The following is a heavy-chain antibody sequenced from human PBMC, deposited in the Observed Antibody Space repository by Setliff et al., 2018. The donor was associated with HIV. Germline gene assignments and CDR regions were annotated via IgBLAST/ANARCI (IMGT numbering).Heavy chain of an antibody. D-gene: IGHD3-3*01. CDR2: IWPTDSDT. CDR3: ARLSKYYDFWTPDS. J-gene: IGHJ4*02. CDR1: EYSFTNYW. Sequence: GESLKISCQGSEYSFTNYWVGWVRQMPDKGLEWMGLIWPTDSDTIYSPSFQGQVTLSADKSISTVYLQWSSLKAPDTAMYYCARLSKYYDFWTPDSWGQGTLVTVPQ. V-gene: IGHV5-51*01.